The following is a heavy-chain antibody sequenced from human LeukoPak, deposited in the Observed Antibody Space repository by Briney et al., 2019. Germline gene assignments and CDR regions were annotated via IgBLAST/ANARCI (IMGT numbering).Heavy chain of an antibody. CDR1: GYTFTSYG. V-gene: IGHV1-2*02. CDR3: ARAIAAAGTFFFF. CDR2: INPNSGGT. J-gene: IGHJ4*02. D-gene: IGHD6-13*01. Sequence: ASVKVSCKASGYTFTSYGISWVRQAPGRGLEWMGWINPNSGGTNYAQKFQGRVTMTRDTSISTAYMELSRLRSDDTAVYYCARAIAAAGTFFFFWGQGTLVTVSS.